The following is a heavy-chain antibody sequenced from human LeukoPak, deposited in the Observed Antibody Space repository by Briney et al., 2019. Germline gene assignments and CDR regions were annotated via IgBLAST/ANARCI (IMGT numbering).Heavy chain of an antibody. D-gene: IGHD3-22*01. CDR2: IYPCYCDT. CDR3: ARRHSSSYYYDSSGYYFAFDI. J-gene: IGHJ3*02. V-gene: IGHV5-51*01. Sequence: GEPLKISCKASGYRFTSYWIGWVRQMPGKGLDWMGIIYPCYCDTRYSPSFQGQVTISADKYISTASLPWSSLKASDTAMYYCARRHSSSYYYDSSGYYFAFDIWGQGTMVTVSS. CDR1: GYRFTSYW.